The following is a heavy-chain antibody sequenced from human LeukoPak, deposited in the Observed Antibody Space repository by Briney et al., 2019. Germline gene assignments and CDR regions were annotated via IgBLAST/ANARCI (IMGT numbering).Heavy chain of an antibody. Sequence: ASVEVSCKASGYSFTGYYIHWVRQAPGQGLEWMGIINPSGGSTSYAQKFQGRVTMTRDTSTSTVYMELSSLRSEDTAVYYCARGVTREYFDYWGQGTLVTVSS. D-gene: IGHD3-10*01. CDR2: INPSGGST. J-gene: IGHJ4*02. CDR1: GYSFTGYY. CDR3: ARGVTREYFDY. V-gene: IGHV1-46*01.